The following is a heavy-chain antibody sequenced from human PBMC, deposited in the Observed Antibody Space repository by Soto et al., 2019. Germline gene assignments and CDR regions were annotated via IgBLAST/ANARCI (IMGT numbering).Heavy chain of an antibody. Sequence: QVQLQESGPGLVKPSETLSLTCTVSGGSVSSGSYYWSWIRQPPGKGLEWIGYIYYSGSTNYNPSRESRVTISVDTSKNQFSLKLSSVTAADTAVYYCARGIDGWYQGRYYYGMDVWDQGTTVTVSS. CDR1: GGSVSSGSYY. V-gene: IGHV4-61*01. J-gene: IGHJ6*02. CDR3: ARGIDGWYQGRYYYGMDV. CDR2: IYYSGST. D-gene: IGHD6-19*01.